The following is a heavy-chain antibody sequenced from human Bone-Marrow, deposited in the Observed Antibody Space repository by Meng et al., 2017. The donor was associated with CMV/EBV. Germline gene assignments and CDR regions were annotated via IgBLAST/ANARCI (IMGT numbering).Heavy chain of an antibody. CDR1: GYTFTSYD. J-gene: IGHJ6*02. CDR3: ARDAWAPGDLSIVGATSYYGMDV. D-gene: IGHD1-26*01. CDR2: ISAYNGNT. Sequence: ASVKVSCKASGYTFTSYDINWVRQAPGQGLEWMGWISAYNGNTNYAQKLQGRVTMTTDTSTSTAYMELRSLRSDDTAVYYCARDAWAPGDLSIVGATSYYGMDVWGQGTTVTVSS. V-gene: IGHV1-18*01.